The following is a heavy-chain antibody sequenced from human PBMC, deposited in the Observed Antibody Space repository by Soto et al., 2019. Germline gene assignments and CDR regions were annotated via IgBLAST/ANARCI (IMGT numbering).Heavy chain of an antibody. Sequence: PGGSLRLSCATSGFTFSNYWMHWVRQVPGRGLVWVSRIDTDGSTTGYADFAKGRFTISRDNAKSTLSLQMNSLRAEDTAIYYCACSRRPARLGPKGAIDYWGQGTLVTVSS. J-gene: IGHJ4*02. D-gene: IGHD2-15*01. CDR1: GFTFSNYW. V-gene: IGHV3-74*01. CDR3: ACSRRPARLGPKGAIDY. CDR2: IDTDGSTT.